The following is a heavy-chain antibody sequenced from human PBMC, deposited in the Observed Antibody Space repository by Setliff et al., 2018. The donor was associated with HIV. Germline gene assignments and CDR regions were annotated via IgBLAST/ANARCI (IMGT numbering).Heavy chain of an antibody. D-gene: IGHD1-1*01. CDR3: ARGPTRFYFDY. J-gene: IGHJ4*02. CDR2: ISYSGST. Sequence: PSETLSLTCAVYGGSFSSYYWSWIRQPPGKGLEWIGYISYSGSTNYNPSLKSRVTILVDTSKNHFSLKLTSVTAADTAVYYCARGPTRFYFDYWGQGTLVTVSS. CDR1: GGSFSSYY. V-gene: IGHV4-59*01.